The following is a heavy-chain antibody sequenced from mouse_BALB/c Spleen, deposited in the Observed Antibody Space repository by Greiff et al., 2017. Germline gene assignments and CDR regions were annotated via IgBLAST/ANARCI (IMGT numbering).Heavy chain of an antibody. CDR3: TKGSAWFAY. J-gene: IGHJ3*01. CDR2: IYPSDSYT. Sequence: QVQLQQPGAELVRPGASVKLSCKASGYTFTSYWINWVKQRPGQGLEWIGNIYPSDSYTNNNQKFKDKATLTVDKSSSTAYMQLSSPTSEDSAVYYCTKGSAWFAYWGQGTLVTVSA. CDR1: GYTFTSYW. V-gene: IGHV1S126*01.